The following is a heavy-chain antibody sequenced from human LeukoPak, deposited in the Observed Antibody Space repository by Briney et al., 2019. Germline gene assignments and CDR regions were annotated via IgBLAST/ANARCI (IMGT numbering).Heavy chain of an antibody. Sequence: SETLSLTCTVSGGSISSYYWSWIRQPPGKGLEWVGEINHSGSTNYNPSLKSRVTISVDTSKNQFSLKLSSVTAADTAVYYCARGDITAAGAPFDYRGQGTLVTVSS. V-gene: IGHV4-34*01. CDR2: INHSGST. D-gene: IGHD6-13*01. J-gene: IGHJ4*02. CDR1: GGSISSYY. CDR3: ARGDITAAGAPFDY.